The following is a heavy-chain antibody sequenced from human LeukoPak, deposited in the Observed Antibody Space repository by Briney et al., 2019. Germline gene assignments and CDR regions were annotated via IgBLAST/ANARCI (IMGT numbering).Heavy chain of an antibody. CDR3: ATLGYCSSTSCFDY. D-gene: IGHD2-2*01. V-gene: IGHV3-33*08. CDR1: GFTFSSYG. Sequence: GRSLRLSCAASGFTFSSYGMHWVRQAPGKGLEWVAVIWYGGSNKYYADSVKGRFTISRDNSKNTLYLQMNSLRAEDTAMYYCATLGYCSSTSCFDYWGQGTLVTVSS. CDR2: IWYGGSNK. J-gene: IGHJ4*02.